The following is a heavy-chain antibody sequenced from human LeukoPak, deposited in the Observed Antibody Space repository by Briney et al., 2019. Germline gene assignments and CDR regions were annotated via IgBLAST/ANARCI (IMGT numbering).Heavy chain of an antibody. D-gene: IGHD3-22*01. CDR1: GFTFSSYG. J-gene: IGHJ4*02. CDR3: AKIRRTIVVVDYFDY. V-gene: IGHV3-30*18. Sequence: GGSLRLSCAASGFTFSSYGMHWVRQAPGKGLEWVGAISYDGSSKSYADSVKGRFTISRDNSKNTLYLQMNSLRAEDTAVYYCAKIRRTIVVVDYFDYWGQGTLVTVSS. CDR2: ISYDGSSK.